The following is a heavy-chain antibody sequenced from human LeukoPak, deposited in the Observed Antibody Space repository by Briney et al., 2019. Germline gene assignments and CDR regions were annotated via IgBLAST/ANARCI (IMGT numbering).Heavy chain of an antibody. CDR2: VNPFTGDT. J-gene: IGHJ4*02. D-gene: IGHD2-21*02. CDR1: GYALTGND. Sequence: APVKVSCMASGYALTGNDFYWVRQAPGQGPEYMGSVNPFTGDTNYAQKFQGRVTMTRDTSRNTAYMELSGLTSDDTAMYYCATRPRPVTIGPFDYWGQGTLVTVSS. CDR3: ATRPRPVTIGPFDY. V-gene: IGHV1-2*02.